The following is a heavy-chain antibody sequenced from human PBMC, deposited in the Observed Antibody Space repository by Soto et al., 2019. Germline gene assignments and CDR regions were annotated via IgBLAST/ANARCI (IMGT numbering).Heavy chain of an antibody. J-gene: IGHJ6*02. CDR2: INHSGST. CDR3: ARGHLLRYFDWLLTGDYYYYGMDV. V-gene: IGHV4-34*01. Sequence: SETLSLTCAVYGGSFSGYYWSWIRQPPGKGLEWIGEINHSGSTNYNPSLKSRVTIPVDTSRNQFSLKLSSVTAADTAVYYCARGHLLRYFDWLLTGDYYYYGMDVWGQGTTVTVSS. CDR1: GGSFSGYY. D-gene: IGHD3-9*01.